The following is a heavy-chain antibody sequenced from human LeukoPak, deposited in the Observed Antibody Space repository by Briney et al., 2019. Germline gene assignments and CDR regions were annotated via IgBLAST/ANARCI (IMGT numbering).Heavy chain of an antibody. V-gene: IGHV5-51*01. Sequence: GESLKISCKGSGYSFTSYWIGWVRQMPGKGLEWMGIIYPGDSDTRYSPSFQGQVTISADKSISTAYLQWSSLKASDTAMYYCASGIAVDASGVGLDAFDIWGQGTMVTVSS. D-gene: IGHD6-19*01. CDR2: IYPGDSDT. CDR1: GYSFTSYW. CDR3: ASGIAVDASGVGLDAFDI. J-gene: IGHJ3*02.